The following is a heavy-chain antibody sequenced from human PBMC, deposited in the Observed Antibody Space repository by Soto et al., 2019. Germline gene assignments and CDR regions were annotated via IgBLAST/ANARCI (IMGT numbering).Heavy chain of an antibody. CDR3: ARGDIGVVSGIHGYYYYGMHV. D-gene: IGHD2-21*01. J-gene: IGHJ6*02. CDR2: IIPIFGTA. V-gene: IGHV1-69*13. Sequence: ASVKVSCKASGGTFSSYAISWARQAPGQGLEWMGGIIPIFGTANYAQKFQGRVTITADESTSTDYVELSSLRSENRAVYYWARGDIGVVSGIHGYYYYGMHVWGPGATVTVYS. CDR1: GGTFSSYA.